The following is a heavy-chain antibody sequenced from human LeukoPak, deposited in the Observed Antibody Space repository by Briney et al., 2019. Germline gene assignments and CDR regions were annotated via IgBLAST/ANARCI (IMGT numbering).Heavy chain of an antibody. CDR2: ISGTSTYI. CDR1: GFTLRSYT. V-gene: IGHV3-21*01. Sequence: GGSLRLSCAASGFTLRSYTMNWVRQAPGKGLDWVSSISGTSTYIDYADSVKGRFTISRDNAKNSLYLQMNSLRVEDTAVYYCVRDHQLRDPGCWGQGTLVTVSS. J-gene: IGHJ4*02. CDR3: VRDHQLRDPGC. D-gene: IGHD5-24*01.